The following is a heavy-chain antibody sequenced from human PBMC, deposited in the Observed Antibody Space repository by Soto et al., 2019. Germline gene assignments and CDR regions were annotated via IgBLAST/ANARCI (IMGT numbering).Heavy chain of an antibody. CDR2: ISGSGGST. J-gene: IGHJ4*02. CDR3: AKSPVVGSSSWYNY. V-gene: IGHV3-23*01. D-gene: IGHD6-13*01. CDR1: VFTFSSYA. Sequence: GWSLRLSCSASVFTFSSYAMSWVRQAPGEGLEWVSAISGSGGSTYYADSVKGRFTISRDNSKNTLYLQMNSLRAEDTAVYYCAKSPVVGSSSWYNYWGQGTLVTVSS.